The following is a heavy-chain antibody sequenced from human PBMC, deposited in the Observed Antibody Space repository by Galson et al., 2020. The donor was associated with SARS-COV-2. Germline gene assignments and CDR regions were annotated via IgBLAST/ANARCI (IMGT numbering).Heavy chain of an antibody. CDR3: ASHIGHYYDSSFI. D-gene: IGHD3-22*01. Sequence: GESLKISCKGSGYSFTSYWIGWVRQMPGPGLAWMRLIYPSDSDTRYSPSFQGQVTLSADKSISTAYLQWSSLKASDTAMYACASHIGHYYDSSFIWGQGTMVTVSS. CDR1: GYSFTSYW. J-gene: IGHJ3*02. V-gene: IGHV5-51*01. CDR2: IYPSDSDT.